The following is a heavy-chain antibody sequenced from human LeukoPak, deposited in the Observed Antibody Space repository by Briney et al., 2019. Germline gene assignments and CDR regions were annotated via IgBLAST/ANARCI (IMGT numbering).Heavy chain of an antibody. CDR3: ARGAAGVWYFDY. CDR2: INPSGGST. D-gene: IGHD3-3*01. J-gene: IGHJ4*02. CDR1: GYTFTSYY. Sequence: ASVKVSCKASGYTFTSYYMHWVRQAPGQGLEWMGIINPSGGSTSYAQKFQGRVTITRDTYTSTVYMELSSLRSEDTAVYYCARGAAGVWYFDYWGQGTLVTVSS. V-gene: IGHV1-46*01.